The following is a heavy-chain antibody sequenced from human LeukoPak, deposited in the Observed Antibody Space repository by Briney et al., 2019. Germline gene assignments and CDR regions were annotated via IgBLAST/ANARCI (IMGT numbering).Heavy chain of an antibody. D-gene: IGHD3-10*01. Sequence: SETLSLTCSVSGGSISSYYWSWLRQHPGKGLEWIGYIYYSGSTYYNPSLKSRVTISVDTSKNQISLKLSSVTGADTSVYYCARDRVVRGENWFHPWRQRTLLTDCS. CDR1: GGSISSYY. CDR3: ARDRVVRGENWFHP. J-gene: IGHJ5*02. V-gene: IGHV4-59*06. CDR2: IYYSGST.